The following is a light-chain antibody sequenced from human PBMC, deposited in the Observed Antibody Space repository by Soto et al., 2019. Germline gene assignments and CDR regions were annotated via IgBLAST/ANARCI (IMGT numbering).Light chain of an antibody. CDR3: QQYNSQ. V-gene: IGKV1-5*03. CDR2: KAS. CDR1: QSISSW. J-gene: IGKJ2*01. Sequence: DIQMTQSPSTLSASVGDRVTITCRASQSISSWLAWYQQKPGKAPKLLIYKASSFKSGVPSRFSGSGSGTEFTLTISSLQPDDFATYYCQQYNSQFGQGTKLEIK.